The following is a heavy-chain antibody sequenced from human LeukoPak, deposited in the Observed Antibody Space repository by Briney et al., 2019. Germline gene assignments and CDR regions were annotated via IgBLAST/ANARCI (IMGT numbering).Heavy chain of an antibody. Sequence: SETLSLTCTVSGGSISSYYWSWIRQPPGEGLEWIGYIYYSGSTNYHPSLKSRVTISVDTSKNQFPLKLSSVTAADTAVYYCARQQPYLPFDPWGQGTLVTVSS. V-gene: IGHV4-59*08. CDR1: GGSISSYY. CDR3: ARQQPYLPFDP. CDR2: IYYSGST. J-gene: IGHJ5*02. D-gene: IGHD3-16*01.